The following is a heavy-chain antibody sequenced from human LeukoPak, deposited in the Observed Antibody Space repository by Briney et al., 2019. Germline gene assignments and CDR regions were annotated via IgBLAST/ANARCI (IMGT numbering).Heavy chain of an antibody. CDR1: GGSFSGYY. CDR3: ARVPPTHYYYYYGMDV. V-gene: IGHV4-34*01. CDR2: INHSGST. J-gene: IGHJ6*02. Sequence: SETLSLTCAVYGGSFSGYYWSWIRQPPGKGLEWIGEINHSGSTNYNPSLKSRVTISVDTSKNQFSLKLGSVTAADTAVYYCARVPPTHYYYYYGMDVWGQGTTVTVSS.